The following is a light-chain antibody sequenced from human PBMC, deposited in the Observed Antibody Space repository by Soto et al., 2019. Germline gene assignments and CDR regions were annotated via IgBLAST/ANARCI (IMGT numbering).Light chain of an antibody. CDR1: SGHSSYA. Sequence: QLVLTQSPSASASLGASVKLTCTLSSGHSSYAIAWHQQQPEKGPRYLMRVNSDGRHIKGDGIPDRFSGSSSGAERYLTISSLQSDDEADYYCQTWGTGTVVFGGGTKLTVL. J-gene: IGLJ2*01. CDR3: QTWGTGTVV. V-gene: IGLV4-69*01. CDR2: VNSDGRH.